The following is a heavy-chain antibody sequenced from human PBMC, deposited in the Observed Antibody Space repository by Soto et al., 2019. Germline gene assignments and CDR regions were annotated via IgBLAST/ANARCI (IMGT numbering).Heavy chain of an antibody. D-gene: IGHD6-13*01. J-gene: IGHJ3*02. V-gene: IGHV4-39*07. CDR1: GGSISSSSYY. CDR2: IYYSGST. CDR3: ARGSSSWTTETAFDI. Sequence: SETLSLTCTVSGGSISSSSYYWGWIRQPPGKGLEWIGSIYYSGSTYYNPSLKSRVTISVDTSKNQFSLKLSSVTAADTAVYYCARGSSSWTTETAFDIWGQGTMVTVSS.